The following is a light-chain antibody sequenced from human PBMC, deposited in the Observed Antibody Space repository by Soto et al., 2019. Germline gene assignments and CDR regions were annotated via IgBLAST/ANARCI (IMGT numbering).Light chain of an antibody. CDR2: GAS. J-gene: IGKJ2*01. Sequence: EIVLTRSPGTLSLSPGERATLSCRVSQSVSSYLAWYQQKPGQAPRLLIYGASTRATGIPDRFSGSGSETDFTLTISRLEPEDFAVYYCQQYGSSPYTLGQGTKLEIK. CDR1: QSVSSY. V-gene: IGKV3-20*01. CDR3: QQYGSSPYT.